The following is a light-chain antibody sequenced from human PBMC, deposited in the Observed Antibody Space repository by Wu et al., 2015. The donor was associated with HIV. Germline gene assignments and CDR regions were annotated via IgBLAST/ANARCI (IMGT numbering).Light chain of an antibody. Sequence: EIVMTQSPATLSVSPGERATLSCRSSQSVSNNLAWYQQKSGQAPRLLIYGASTRATNIPARFNGSGSGTDFTLTITSMQSEDIAVYYCQQYDNWPPLTFGGGTKV. CDR1: QSVSNN. CDR3: QQYDNWPPLT. J-gene: IGKJ4*01. V-gene: IGKV3-15*01. CDR2: GAS.